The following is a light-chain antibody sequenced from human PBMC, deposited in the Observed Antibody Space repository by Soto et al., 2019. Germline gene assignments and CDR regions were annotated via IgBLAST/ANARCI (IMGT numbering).Light chain of an antibody. Sequence: EIVLTQSPATLSWFPGVRVTLSCRASQYINTRLAWYQHRPGQAPRLLIYQTSLRAAGIPARFSASGSGTDFTLTISDVQPEDFALYYCHQRQSWPRTVGQGNKVDIK. V-gene: IGKV3-11*01. CDR3: HQRQSWPRT. J-gene: IGKJ1*01. CDR2: QTS. CDR1: QYINTR.